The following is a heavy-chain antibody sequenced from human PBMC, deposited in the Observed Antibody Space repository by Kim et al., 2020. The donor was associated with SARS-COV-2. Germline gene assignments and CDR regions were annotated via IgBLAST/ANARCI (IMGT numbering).Heavy chain of an antibody. Sequence: GGSLRLSCAASGFTFSSYSMHWVRQAPGKGLEWVSSISSSSSYIYYADSVKGRFTISRDNAKNSLYLQMNSLRAEDTAVYYCARGRTTIAVAGTRWFDPWGQRTLVTVSS. CDR3: ARGRTTIAVAGTRWFDP. J-gene: IGHJ5*02. CDR2: ISSSSSYI. V-gene: IGHV3-21*01. CDR1: GFTFSSYS. D-gene: IGHD6-19*01.